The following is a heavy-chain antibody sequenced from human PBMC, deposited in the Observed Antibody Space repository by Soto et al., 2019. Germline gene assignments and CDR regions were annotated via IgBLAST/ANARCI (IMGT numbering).Heavy chain of an antibody. Sequence: QVQLVQSGAEVKKPGASVKVSCKASGYTFTNFGISWVRQAPGQGLEWMGWISAYNGNTNYAQNFQGRVTMTTDTSTRTAYMELRSLGSEDTAVYYCARGGTQIDNWGQGTLVTVSS. D-gene: IGHD3-16*01. V-gene: IGHV1-18*01. J-gene: IGHJ4*02. CDR2: ISAYNGNT. CDR3: ARGGTQIDN. CDR1: GYTFTNFG.